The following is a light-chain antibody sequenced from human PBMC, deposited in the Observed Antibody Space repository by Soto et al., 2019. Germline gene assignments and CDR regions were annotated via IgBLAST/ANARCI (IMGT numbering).Light chain of an antibody. CDR3: QQRGS. Sequence: EILLTQSPGTLSLSPGERATLSCRASQSVSSSLAWYQQKPGQAPRLLLYDASNRATGIPARFSGSGSGTDFTLTISSLESDDFAVYYCQQRGSFGGGTKVDIK. J-gene: IGKJ4*01. V-gene: IGKV3-11*01. CDR1: QSVSSS. CDR2: DAS.